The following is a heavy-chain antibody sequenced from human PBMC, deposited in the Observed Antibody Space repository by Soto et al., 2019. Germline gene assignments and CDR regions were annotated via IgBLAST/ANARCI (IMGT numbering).Heavy chain of an antibody. D-gene: IGHD3-22*01. Sequence: SVKVSCKXSGGTFSSYAISWVRQAPGQGLEWMGGIIPIFGTANYAQKFQGRVTITADESTSTAYMELSSLRSEDTAVYYCARNKRGDSSGYYLSDYWGQGTLVTVSS. J-gene: IGHJ4*02. V-gene: IGHV1-69*13. CDR2: IIPIFGTA. CDR3: ARNKRGDSSGYYLSDY. CDR1: GGTFSSYA.